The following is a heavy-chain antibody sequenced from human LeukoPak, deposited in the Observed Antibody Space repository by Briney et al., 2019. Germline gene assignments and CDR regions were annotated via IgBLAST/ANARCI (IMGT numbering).Heavy chain of an antibody. D-gene: IGHD2-2*01. Sequence: GGSLRLSCEASRFTFSSSWMSWVRQAPGKGLEWVANIKQDGSDKYYVDSVKGRFTISRDNAKNSLYLEMNSLRAEDTAVYYCAREAGPAYCSTTSCFNWFDPWGQGTLVTVSS. CDR1: RFTFSSSW. CDR3: AREAGPAYCSTTSCFNWFDP. CDR2: IKQDGSDK. J-gene: IGHJ5*02. V-gene: IGHV3-7*05.